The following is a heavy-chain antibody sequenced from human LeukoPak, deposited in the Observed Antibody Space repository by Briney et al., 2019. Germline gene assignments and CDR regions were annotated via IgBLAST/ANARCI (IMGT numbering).Heavy chain of an antibody. CDR3: AKDSLADIDY. V-gene: IGHV3-30*02. CDR2: IRHDGSIK. Sequence: GGSLRLSCAASGFIFSTYGMYWVRQASGKGLEWVAFIRHDGSIKNYADSVKGRSTISRDNSKNTLYLQMNSLRAEDTAVYYCAKDSLADIDYWGQGTLVTVSS. CDR1: GFIFSTYG. D-gene: IGHD3-16*01. J-gene: IGHJ4*02.